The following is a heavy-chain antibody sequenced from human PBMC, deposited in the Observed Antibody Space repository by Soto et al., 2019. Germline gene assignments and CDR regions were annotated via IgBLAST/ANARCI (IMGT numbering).Heavy chain of an antibody. V-gene: IGHV2-5*02. CDR3: GNSGGLAVAGSAFDI. J-gene: IGHJ3*02. CDR1: GFSLSTRGVG. CDR2: TYWDDHK. Sequence: SGPSCEPTQTLTLTCTFSGFSLSTRGVGVGWIRQPPGKAWEWLALTYWDDHKHCNPSLNSRLANTKDTSKNQVVLTMTSMDPVDTATYYWGNSGGLAVAGSAFDIWGEGTVVTVAS. D-gene: IGHD6-19*01.